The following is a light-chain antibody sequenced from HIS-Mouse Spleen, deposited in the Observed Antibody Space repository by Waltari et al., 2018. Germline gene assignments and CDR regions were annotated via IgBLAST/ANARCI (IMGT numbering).Light chain of an antibody. J-gene: IGLJ2*01. CDR3: NSRDSSGNHVV. V-gene: IGLV3-19*01. CDR2: GKN. CDR1: SLRSYY. Sequence: SSELTQDPAVSVALGQTVRITCQGVSLRSYYASWYQQKPGQAPVLVIYGKNHRPSGIPDRFSGSSSGNTASLTITGAQAEDEADYYCNSRDSSGNHVVFGGGTKLTVL.